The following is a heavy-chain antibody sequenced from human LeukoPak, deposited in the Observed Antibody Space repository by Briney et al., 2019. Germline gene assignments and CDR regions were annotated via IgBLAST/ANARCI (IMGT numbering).Heavy chain of an antibody. J-gene: IGHJ3*02. D-gene: IGHD3-22*01. V-gene: IGHV5-51*01. CDR2: IYPGDSDT. CDR3: ARRGSRGYLTDAFDI. CDR1: GYSFTSYW. Sequence: GESLKISCKGSGYSFTSYWIGWVRQMPGKGLEWMGIIYPGDSDTRYSPSFQGQVTISADKSISTAYLQWSSLKASDTAMYYCARRGSRGYLTDAFDIWGQGTMVTVSS.